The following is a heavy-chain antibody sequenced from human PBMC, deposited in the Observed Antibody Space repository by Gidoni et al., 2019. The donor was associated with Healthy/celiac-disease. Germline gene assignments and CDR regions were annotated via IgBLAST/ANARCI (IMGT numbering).Heavy chain of an antibody. J-gene: IGHJ4*02. CDR1: GFTFSSYA. Sequence: QVQLVESGGGVVQPGRSLILYCSASGFTFSSYAMHWVRQAPGKGLEWVAVISYDGSNKYYADSVKGRFTISRDNSKNTLYLQMNSLRAEDTAVYYCARPAMVRGVTINYFDYWGQGTLVTVSS. V-gene: IGHV3-30-3*01. CDR3: ARPAMVRGVTINYFDY. D-gene: IGHD3-10*01. CDR2: ISYDGSNK.